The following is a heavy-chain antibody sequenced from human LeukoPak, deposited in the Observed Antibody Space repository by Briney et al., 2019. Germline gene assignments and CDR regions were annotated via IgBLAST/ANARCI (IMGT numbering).Heavy chain of an antibody. CDR3: AKDWIQFNRVFDCFDS. CDR1: GFPFETNA. J-gene: IGHJ4*02. CDR2: IGNTET. Sequence: GGSLRLSCATSGFPFETNAMSWVRQAPGKGLEWVATIGNTETFYADSVTGRFTISRDNPKNTVNLQMNRLRVEDTAIYYCAKDWIQFNRVFDCFDSWGQGTLVIVSS. V-gene: IGHV3-23*01. D-gene: IGHD5-18*01.